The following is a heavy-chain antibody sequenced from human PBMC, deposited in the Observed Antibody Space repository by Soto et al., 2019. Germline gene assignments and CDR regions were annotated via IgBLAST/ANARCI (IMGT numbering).Heavy chain of an antibody. V-gene: IGHV3-11*01. Sequence: QVHLAESGGGLVKSGGSLTLSCSTSGFFFTDYFMSWVRQAPGKGLEWVSYISPSGDVKHYADSVKGRFTISRDNTKNSLFLQMSSLRDDDTAVYYCARQLERRVGAASHWGQGTRVSVSS. J-gene: IGHJ4*02. CDR3: ARQLERRVGAASH. CDR1: GFFFTDYF. CDR2: ISPSGDVK. D-gene: IGHD1-26*01.